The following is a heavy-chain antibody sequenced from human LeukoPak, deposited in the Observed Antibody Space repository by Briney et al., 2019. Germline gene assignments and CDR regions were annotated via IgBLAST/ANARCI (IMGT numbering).Heavy chain of an antibody. Sequence: PGGSLRLSCAASGFTFSTYAMSWVRQAPGKGLEWVSAISGSGGSTYYADSVKGRFTISRDNSKNTLYLQMNSLRADDTAVYYCAKDRGYGDYEAFDIWGQGTMVTVSS. D-gene: IGHD4-17*01. CDR1: GFTFSTYA. CDR3: AKDRGYGDYEAFDI. V-gene: IGHV3-23*01. CDR2: ISGSGGST. J-gene: IGHJ3*02.